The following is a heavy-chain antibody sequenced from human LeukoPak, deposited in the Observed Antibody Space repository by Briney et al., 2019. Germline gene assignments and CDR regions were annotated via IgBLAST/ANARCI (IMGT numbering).Heavy chain of an antibody. J-gene: IGHJ3*02. CDR1: GGSISSDH. Sequence: SETLSLTCTVSGGSISSDHWNWIRQPPGKGLEWIGCIYYSGSTYYNPSLKSRVTISVDMSKSQFSLRLTSVSAADTAVYYCARKNDFDIWGQGTLVTVSS. V-gene: IGHV4-59*01. CDR3: ARKNDFDI. CDR2: IYYSGST. D-gene: IGHD2/OR15-2a*01.